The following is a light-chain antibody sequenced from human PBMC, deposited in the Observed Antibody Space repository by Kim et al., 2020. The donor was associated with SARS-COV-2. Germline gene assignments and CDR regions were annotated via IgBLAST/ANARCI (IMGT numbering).Light chain of an antibody. CDR1: QSICSH. Sequence: DIQMTQSPSSLSASVRDRVTITCRATQSICSHLVWFQQKPGRVPKRLIYVASTLQGGVPSRFSGSGSETDFTLTISSLQPEDFATYYCQQHYNNPLTFGPGTKVDIK. J-gene: IGKJ3*01. CDR3: QQHYNNPLT. V-gene: IGKV1-16*01. CDR2: VAS.